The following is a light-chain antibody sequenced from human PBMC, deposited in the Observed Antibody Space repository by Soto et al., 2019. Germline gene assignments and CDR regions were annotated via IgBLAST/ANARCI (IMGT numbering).Light chain of an antibody. Sequence: DVQMTQSPSSLSASVGDRVTITCRASQRINNYLNWYQHKPGKAPKLLIHAASSLHTGVPPRFGGSASGTNFTLDISGRQAEDFATYYCQQSYITPWTFGQGTKVENK. CDR1: QRINNY. V-gene: IGKV1-39*01. CDR2: AAS. CDR3: QQSYITPWT. J-gene: IGKJ1*01.